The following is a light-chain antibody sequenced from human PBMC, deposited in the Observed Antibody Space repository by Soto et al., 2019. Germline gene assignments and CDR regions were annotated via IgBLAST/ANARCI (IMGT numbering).Light chain of an antibody. J-gene: IGLJ1*01. V-gene: IGLV2-18*02. Sequence: QSVLTQPPSVSGSTGQSVAISCTGTSSDVGSYNRVSWYQQPPGTAPNLMIFDVSNRPSGVPDRFSGSKSGNTASLTISGLQAEDEAYYYCSSYTTSNTYVFGTGTKVTVL. CDR3: SSYTTSNTYV. CDR2: DVS. CDR1: SSDVGSYNR.